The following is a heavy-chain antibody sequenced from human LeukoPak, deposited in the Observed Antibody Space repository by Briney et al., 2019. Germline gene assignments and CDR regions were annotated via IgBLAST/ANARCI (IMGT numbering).Heavy chain of an antibody. CDR3: ARDYYDSSGAGSL. Sequence: GGSLRLSCAASGFTLSSNYMSWVRQAPGKGLEWGSVIYSGGSTYYADSVKGRFTISRDNSNNTLYLQMNSLRAEDTAVYYCARDYYDSSGAGSLWGQGTLVTVSS. J-gene: IGHJ4*02. D-gene: IGHD3-22*01. CDR2: IYSGGST. V-gene: IGHV3-66*02. CDR1: GFTLSSNY.